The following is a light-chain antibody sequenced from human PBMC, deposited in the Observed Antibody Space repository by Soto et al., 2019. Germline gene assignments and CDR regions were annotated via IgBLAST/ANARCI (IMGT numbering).Light chain of an antibody. V-gene: IGKV2-28*01. Sequence: DIVMTQSPLSLPVTPGEPASISCRSSQSLLHYDGNTFLDWYLQRPGQSPQLLIQMASSRASGVPDRFSGSGSGTDFTLTISRVEAEDIGAYYCMQGLQAPYTFGQGTKLEIK. CDR1: QSLLHYDGNTF. J-gene: IGKJ2*01. CDR3: MQGLQAPYT. CDR2: MAS.